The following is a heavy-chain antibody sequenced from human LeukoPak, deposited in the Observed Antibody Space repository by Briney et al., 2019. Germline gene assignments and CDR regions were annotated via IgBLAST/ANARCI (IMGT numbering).Heavy chain of an antibody. Sequence: PGGSLRLSCAASGFTFSSYSMNWVRQAPGKGLEWVSAISGSGGSTYYADSVKGRFTISRDNSKNTLYLQMNSLRAEDTAVYYCAKGGWIWFGELLSHSPPVDGMDVWGQGTTVTVSS. J-gene: IGHJ6*02. V-gene: IGHV3-23*01. D-gene: IGHD3-10*01. CDR2: ISGSGGST. CDR3: AKGGWIWFGELLSHSPPVDGMDV. CDR1: GFTFSSYS.